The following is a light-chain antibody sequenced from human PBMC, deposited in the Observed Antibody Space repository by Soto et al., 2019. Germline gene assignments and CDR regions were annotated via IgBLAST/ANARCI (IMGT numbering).Light chain of an antibody. V-gene: IGLV1-44*01. CDR2: RND. CDR1: SSNIGRNT. CDR3: AAWDDGLVGSVV. J-gene: IGLJ2*01. Sequence: QSVLTQPPSASGTPGQRVTISCSGRSSNIGRNTVNWYQQLPGTAPQLLIYRNDQRPSGVPDRFSGSKSGTSASLTISGLQSDDEADYYGAAWDDGLVGSVVFGGGTKVTVL.